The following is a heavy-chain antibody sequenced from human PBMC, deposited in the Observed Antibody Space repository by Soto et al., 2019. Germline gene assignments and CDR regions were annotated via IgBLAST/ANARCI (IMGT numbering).Heavy chain of an antibody. J-gene: IGHJ6*02. CDR1: GYTFTSYA. CDR2: INAGNGNT. CDR3: ARGIVRGYYYYGMDV. D-gene: IGHD1-26*01. Sequence: ASVKVSCKASGYTFTSYAMHWVRQAPGQRLEWMGWINAGNGNTKYSQKFQGRVTITRDTSASTAYMELSSLRSEDTAVYYCARGIVRGYYYYGMDVWGQGTTVTSP. V-gene: IGHV1-3*01.